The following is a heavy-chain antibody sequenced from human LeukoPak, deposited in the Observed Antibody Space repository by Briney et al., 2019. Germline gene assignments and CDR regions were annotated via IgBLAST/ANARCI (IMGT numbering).Heavy chain of an antibody. CDR1: GGTFSSYA. Sequence: SVKVSCKASGGTFSSYAISWVRQAPGQGLEWMGGIIPIFGTANYAQKFQGRVTLTTDESTSTAYMELSSLRSEDTAVYYCAREGSNPSDYFDYWGQGTLVTVSS. V-gene: IGHV1-69*05. CDR3: AREGSNPSDYFDY. J-gene: IGHJ4*02. CDR2: IIPIFGTA. D-gene: IGHD4-11*01.